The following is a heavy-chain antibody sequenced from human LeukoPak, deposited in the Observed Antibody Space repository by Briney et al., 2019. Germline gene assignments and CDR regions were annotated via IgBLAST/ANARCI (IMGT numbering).Heavy chain of an antibody. Sequence: GGSLRLSCAASGFTFSSYAMSWVRQAPGKGLEWVSAISGSGGSTYYADSVKGRFTISRDNSKNTLYLQMNSLRAEDTAVCYCATPREYYYDSSGYSPDYWGQGTLVTVSS. V-gene: IGHV3-23*01. J-gene: IGHJ4*02. CDR2: ISGSGGST. CDR1: GFTFSSYA. D-gene: IGHD3-22*01. CDR3: ATPREYYYDSSGYSPDY.